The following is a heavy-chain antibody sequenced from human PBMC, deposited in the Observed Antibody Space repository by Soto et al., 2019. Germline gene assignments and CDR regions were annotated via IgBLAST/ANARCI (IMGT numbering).Heavy chain of an antibody. CDR1: GFAVSSNH. V-gene: IGHV3-66*01. CDR2: ILNDDRT. Sequence: EVQLVESGGGLVQPGGSLTLSCAASGFAVSSNHMTWVRLAPGKGLEWLSVILNDDRTFYADSVKCRFIISRDNSENTLYLHMNSLRDEDTAVYYCATGVNYRPILGWGQGTLVTVFS. D-gene: IGHD3-16*01. J-gene: IGHJ4*02. CDR3: ATGVNYRPILG.